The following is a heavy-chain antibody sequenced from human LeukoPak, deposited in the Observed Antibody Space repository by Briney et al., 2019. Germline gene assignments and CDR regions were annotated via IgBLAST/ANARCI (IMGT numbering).Heavy chain of an antibody. CDR2: INPNSGGT. Sequence: ASVKVSCKASGYTFTGYYMHWVRQAPGQGLEWMGWINPNSGGTNYAQKFQGRVTMTRDPSISTAYMELSRLRSDDTAVYYCAREGYCSGGSCYPNWFDPWGQGTLVTVSS. V-gene: IGHV1-2*02. D-gene: IGHD2-15*01. CDR1: GYTFTGYY. CDR3: AREGYCSGGSCYPNWFDP. J-gene: IGHJ5*02.